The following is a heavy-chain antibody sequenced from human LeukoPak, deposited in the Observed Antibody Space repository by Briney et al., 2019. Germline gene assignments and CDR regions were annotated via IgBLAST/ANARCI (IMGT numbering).Heavy chain of an antibody. CDR2: ISD. CDR1: GFTLNYYA. Sequence: GGSLRLSCAASGFTLNYYAMSWVRQAPGKGLEWVSGISDNYTDSVKGRFTISRDNTKNTVYLQMNNLRADDTAVYFCARHDSFIPYWGQGTLVTVSS. CDR3: ARHDSFIPY. J-gene: IGHJ4*02. D-gene: IGHD5-18*01. V-gene: IGHV3-23*01.